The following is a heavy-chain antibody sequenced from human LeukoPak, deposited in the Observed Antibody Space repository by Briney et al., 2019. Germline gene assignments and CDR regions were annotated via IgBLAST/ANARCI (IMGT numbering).Heavy chain of an antibody. D-gene: IGHD3-22*01. J-gene: IGHJ6*02. V-gene: IGHV4-34*01. CDR2: INDYTGNT. Sequence: SETLSLTCDVFGGSFTDYFWTWIRQSPGKGLEWIGEINDYTGNTNYNPSLNSRVSISLEKSKSQFSLELRSVTAADTAVYYCARGRIAKIVVVHSFHYGMDVWGQGTTVTVSS. CDR3: ARGRIAKIVVVHSFHYGMDV. CDR1: GGSFTDYF.